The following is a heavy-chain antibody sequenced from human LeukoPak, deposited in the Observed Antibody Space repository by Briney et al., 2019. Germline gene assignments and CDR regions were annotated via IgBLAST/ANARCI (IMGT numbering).Heavy chain of an antibody. CDR3: ARSTPKYSSSDYYYYYMDV. CDR1: GFTVSSNY. J-gene: IGHJ6*03. V-gene: IGHV3-66*02. CDR2: IYSGGST. Sequence: GGPLRLSCAASGFTVSSNYMSWVRQAPGKGLEWVSVIYSGGSTYYADSVKGRFTISRDNSKNTLYLQMNSLRAEDTAVYYCARSTPKYSSSDYYYYYMDVWGKGTTVTVSS. D-gene: IGHD6-6*01.